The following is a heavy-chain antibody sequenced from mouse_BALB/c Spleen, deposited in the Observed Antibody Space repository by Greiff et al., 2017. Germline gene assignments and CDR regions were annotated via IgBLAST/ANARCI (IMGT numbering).Heavy chain of an antibody. CDR1: GYSFTDYI. V-gene: IGHV1-39*01. D-gene: IGHD2-4*01. CDR2: INPYYGST. CDR3: ARKDRITTYAMDY. J-gene: IGHJ4*01. Sequence: VQLKQTGPELVKPGASVKISCKASGYSFTDYIMLWVKQSHGKSLEWIGNINPYYGSTSYNLKFKGKATLTVDKSSSTAYMQLNSLTSEDFAVYYCARKDRITTYAMDYWGQGTSVTSPQ.